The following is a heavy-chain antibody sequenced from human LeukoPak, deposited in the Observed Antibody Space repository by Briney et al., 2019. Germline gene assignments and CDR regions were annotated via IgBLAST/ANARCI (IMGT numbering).Heavy chain of an antibody. J-gene: IGHJ4*02. Sequence: SDTLSLTCTVSGGSISSSSYYWGWLRQPPGKGLAWVGSIYYSGSTYYNPSLKSRVTISVDTSKNQFSLKLSSVTAADTAVYYCARLPSLWGSSSSGYLWGQGTLVTVSS. CDR3: ARLPSLWGSSSSGYL. V-gene: IGHV4-39*01. CDR1: GGSISSSSYY. D-gene: IGHD3-22*01. CDR2: IYYSGST.